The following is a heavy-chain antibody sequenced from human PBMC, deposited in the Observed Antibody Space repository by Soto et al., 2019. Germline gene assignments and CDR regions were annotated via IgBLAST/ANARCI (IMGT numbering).Heavy chain of an antibody. V-gene: IGHV4-30-2*01. CDR3: ARDQLEGNWFDT. J-gene: IGHJ5*02. CDR2: IYHSGST. D-gene: IGHD1-1*01. Sequence: QLQLQESGSGLVRPSQTLSLPCAVSGGSISSGCYSWNWIRQPPGKGLEWIGYIYHSGSTLYNPALKSRVTISVDKAKNPFSLKLSSVTAADTAVYYCARDQLEGNWFDTWGQGTLVTVSS. CDR1: GGSISSGCYS.